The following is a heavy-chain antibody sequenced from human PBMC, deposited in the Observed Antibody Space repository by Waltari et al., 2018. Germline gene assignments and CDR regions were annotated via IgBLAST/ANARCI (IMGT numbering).Heavy chain of an antibody. Sequence: EVQLVESGGGLVQPGGSLRLSCAASGLTFSSYIMNWVRQAPGKGLEWVSYISSSSSTIYYADSVKGRFTISRDNAKNSLYLQMNSLRAEDTAVYYCARALVPAATYWFDPWGQGTLVAVSS. CDR1: GLTFSSYI. D-gene: IGHD2-2*01. J-gene: IGHJ5*02. V-gene: IGHV3-48*04. CDR2: ISSSSSTI. CDR3: ARALVPAATYWFDP.